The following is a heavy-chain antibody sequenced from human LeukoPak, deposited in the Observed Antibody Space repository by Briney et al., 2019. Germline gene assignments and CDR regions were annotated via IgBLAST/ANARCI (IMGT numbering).Heavy chain of an antibody. CDR1: GNIFTNYD. V-gene: IGHV1-18*01. CDR2: ISAYNGNT. CDR3: ARVAAVAGTGDY. Sequence: GASVKVSCKASGNIFTNYDISWVRQAPGQGLEWMGWISAYNGNTNYAQKFQGRVTLTTDTSTSTVYMELRSLTSDDTAVYYCARVAAVAGTGDYWGQGTLVTVSS. J-gene: IGHJ4*02. D-gene: IGHD6-19*01.